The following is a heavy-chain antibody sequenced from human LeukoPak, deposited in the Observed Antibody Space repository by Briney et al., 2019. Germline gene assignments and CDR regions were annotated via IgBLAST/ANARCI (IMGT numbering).Heavy chain of an antibody. D-gene: IGHD5-24*01. Sequence: GGSLRLSCAASGFTVSSNYMNWVRQAPGKGLEWVSVIYGGGNIYYADSVKGRFTISRDNSKNTLYLQMNSLRAEGTAVYYCARGAGYNYPYYFDYWGQGTLVTVSS. CDR1: GFTVSSNY. CDR3: ARGAGYNYPYYFDY. CDR2: IYGGGNI. J-gene: IGHJ4*02. V-gene: IGHV3-53*01.